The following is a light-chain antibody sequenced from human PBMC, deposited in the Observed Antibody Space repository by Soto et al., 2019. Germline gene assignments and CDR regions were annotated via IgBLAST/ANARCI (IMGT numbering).Light chain of an antibody. CDR3: QSYDSSLSGYV. V-gene: IGLV1-40*01. CDR2: GNS. J-gene: IGLJ1*01. Sequence: QSVLTQPPSVSGAPGQRVTISCTGSSSNIGAGYDVHWYQQLPGTAPKLLIYGNSNRPSGVPDRFSGSKSGTSASLAITGLQADDEADYYCQSYDSSLSGYVFGTGNKVTVL. CDR1: SSNIGAGYD.